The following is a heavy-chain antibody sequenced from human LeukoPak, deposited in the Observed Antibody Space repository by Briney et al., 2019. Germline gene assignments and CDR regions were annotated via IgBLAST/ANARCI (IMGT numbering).Heavy chain of an antibody. D-gene: IGHD6-13*01. Sequence: ASVKVSCKASGYTFTSYYMHWVRQAPGQGLEWMGIINPSGGSTSYAQKFQGRVTMTRDTSTGTVYMELSSLRSGDTAVYYCARDQRERIAGPDYWGQGTLVTVSP. V-gene: IGHV1-46*01. CDR2: INPSGGST. CDR3: ARDQRERIAGPDY. J-gene: IGHJ4*02. CDR1: GYTFTSYY.